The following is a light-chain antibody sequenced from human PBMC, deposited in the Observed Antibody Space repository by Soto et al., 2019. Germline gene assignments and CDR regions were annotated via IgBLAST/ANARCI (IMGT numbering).Light chain of an antibody. CDR1: QSIDNY. CDR3: QQSYSSLTWT. J-gene: IGKJ1*01. V-gene: IGKV1-39*01. Sequence: DIQMTQSPSSLSASVGDRVTITCRASQSIDNYLNWYHQKPGKAPKLLIYASSSLQSGGPSRFSGSGSVTELTLTISSLQPEDFATYYCQQSYSSLTWTFGQGTKVEIK. CDR2: ASS.